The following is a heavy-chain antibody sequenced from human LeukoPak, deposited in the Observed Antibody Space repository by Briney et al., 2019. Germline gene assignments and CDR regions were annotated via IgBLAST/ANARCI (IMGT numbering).Heavy chain of an antibody. CDR2: TRYDGSNK. Sequence: PGGSLRLSCAASGFTFSSYGMHWVRQAPGKGLEWVAFTRYDGSNKYYADSVKGRFTISRDNSKNTLYLQMNSLRAEDTAVYYCAKDSCTNGVCYLPDYWGQGTLVTVSS. CDR3: AKDSCTNGVCYLPDY. V-gene: IGHV3-30*02. D-gene: IGHD2-8*01. CDR1: GFTFSSYG. J-gene: IGHJ4*02.